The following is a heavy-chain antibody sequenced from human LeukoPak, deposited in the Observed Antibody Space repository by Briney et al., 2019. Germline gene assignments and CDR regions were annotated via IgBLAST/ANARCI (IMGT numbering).Heavy chain of an antibody. J-gene: IGHJ4*02. CDR3: ARDRSGWYGEDY. CDR1: SGSFSGYY. V-gene: IGHV4-34*01. CDR2: INHSGST. D-gene: IGHD6-19*01. Sequence: SETLSLTCAVYSGSFSGYYWRWIRQPPGKRLEWIGEINHSGSTNYNPSLKSRVTISVDTSKNQFSLKLSSVTAADTAVYYCARDRSGWYGEDYWGQGTLVTVSS.